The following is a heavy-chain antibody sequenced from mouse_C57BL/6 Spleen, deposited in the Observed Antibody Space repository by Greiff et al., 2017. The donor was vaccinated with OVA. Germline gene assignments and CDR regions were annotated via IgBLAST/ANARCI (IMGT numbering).Heavy chain of an antibody. Sequence: QVQLQQPGAELVMPGASVKLSCKASGYTFTSYWMHWVKQRPGQGLEWIGEIDPSDSYTNSNQKFKGKSTLTVDKSSSTAYMQLSSLTSEDSAVYYCARDSSGYFDYWGQGTTLTVSS. J-gene: IGHJ2*01. D-gene: IGHD3-2*02. V-gene: IGHV1-69*01. CDR2: IDPSDSYT. CDR3: ARDSSGYFDY. CDR1: GYTFTSYW.